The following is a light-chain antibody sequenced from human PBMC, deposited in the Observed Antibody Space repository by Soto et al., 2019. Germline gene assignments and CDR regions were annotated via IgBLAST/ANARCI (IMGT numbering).Light chain of an antibody. Sequence: DIQMTQSPSTLSGSVGDRVTITCRASQTISSWLAWYQQKPGKAPKLLIYKASTLKSGVPSRFRGSGSRTDFTLEISRVEAEDVGIYYCMQARQTLTITFGQGTRLEIK. CDR3: MQARQTLTIT. CDR2: KAS. CDR1: QTISSW. J-gene: IGKJ5*01. V-gene: IGKV1-5*03.